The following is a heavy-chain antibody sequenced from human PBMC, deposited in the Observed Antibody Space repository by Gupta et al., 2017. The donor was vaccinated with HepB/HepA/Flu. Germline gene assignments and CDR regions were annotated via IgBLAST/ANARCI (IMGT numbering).Heavy chain of an antibody. CDR2: IYSGGST. Sequence: EVQLVESAGGLIQPGGSLSLSCAASGFTVSSHYLSWVRQAPGKGLEWVSVIYSGGSTYYADSVKGRFTISRDNSKNTLYLQMNSLRAEDTAVYYCARDTPPLRFLDPWGQGTLVTVPS. D-gene: IGHD3-3*01. CDR3: ARDTPPLRFLDP. CDR1: GFTVSSHY. J-gene: IGHJ5*02. V-gene: IGHV3-53*01.